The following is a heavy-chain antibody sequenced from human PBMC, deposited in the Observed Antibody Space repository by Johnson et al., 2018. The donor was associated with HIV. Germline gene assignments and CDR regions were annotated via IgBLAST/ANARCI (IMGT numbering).Heavy chain of an antibody. V-gene: IGHV3-30*18. J-gene: IGHJ3*02. Sequence: QVQLVESGGGLVQPGGSLRLSCAASGFTFSSYAMSWVRQAPGKGLEWVAVISYDGSNKYYADSVKGRFTISRDNSKNTLYLQMNSLRAEDTAVYYCAKDKSNAFDIWGQGTMVTVSS. CDR1: GFTFSSYA. CDR2: ISYDGSNK. CDR3: AKDKSNAFDI.